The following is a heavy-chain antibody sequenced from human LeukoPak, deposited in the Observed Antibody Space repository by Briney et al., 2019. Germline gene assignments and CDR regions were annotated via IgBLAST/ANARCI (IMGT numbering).Heavy chain of an antibody. CDR1: GYTFTSYG. D-gene: IGHD2-15*01. Sequence: ASVKVSCKASGYTFTSYGISWVRQAPGQGLEWMGWINPDSGGTTYAQKFQGRVTMTGDTSISTVFVELSRLRSDDTAVYYCARSDSYTWFDPWGQGTLVTVSS. J-gene: IGHJ5*02. CDR2: INPDSGGT. CDR3: ARSDSYTWFDP. V-gene: IGHV1-2*02.